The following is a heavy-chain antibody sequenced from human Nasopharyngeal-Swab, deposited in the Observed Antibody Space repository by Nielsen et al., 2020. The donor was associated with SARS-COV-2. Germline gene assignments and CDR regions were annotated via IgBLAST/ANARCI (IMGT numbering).Heavy chain of an antibody. CDR1: GFTFSSYG. V-gene: IGHV3-30*03. CDR2: ISYDGSNK. J-gene: IGHJ6*02. CDR3: ARGHPYYGMDV. Sequence: GGSLRLSCAASGFTFSSYGMHWVRQAPGKGLEWVAVISYDGSNKYYADSVKGRFTISRDNSKNTLYLQMNSLRAEDTAVYYCARGHPYYGMDVWGQGTTVTVSS.